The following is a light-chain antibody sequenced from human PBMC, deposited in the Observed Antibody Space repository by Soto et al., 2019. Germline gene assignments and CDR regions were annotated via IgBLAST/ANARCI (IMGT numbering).Light chain of an antibody. CDR1: QGISNY. CDR3: QKYNSAPPLVT. J-gene: IGKJ3*01. Sequence: DIQMTQSPSSLSASVGDRVTITCRASQGISNYLAWYQQKPGKVPKLLIYAAATLQSGVPSRFSGSGSGTDFTLTIRSLQPEDVGTYYWQKYNSAPPLVTFGPGTKVDIK. V-gene: IGKV1-27*01. CDR2: AAA.